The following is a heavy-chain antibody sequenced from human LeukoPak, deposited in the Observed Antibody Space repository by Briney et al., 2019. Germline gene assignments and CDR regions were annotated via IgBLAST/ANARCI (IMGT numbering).Heavy chain of an antibody. V-gene: IGHV1-18*01. CDR3: ARDRNSWLKVDC. CDR1: GYTFTNYG. D-gene: IGHD6-13*01. CDR2: VNTYNGDT. Sequence: ASVKVSCKASGYTFTNYGISWVRQAPGQGLEWMGWVNTYNGDTKYAQSIEGRVTMTSDTSTSAAYMELRSLRSDDTAVYYCARDRNSWLKVDCWGQGTLVTISS. J-gene: IGHJ4*02.